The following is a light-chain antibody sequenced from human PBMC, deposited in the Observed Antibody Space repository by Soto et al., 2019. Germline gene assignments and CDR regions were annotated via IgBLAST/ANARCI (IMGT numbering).Light chain of an antibody. CDR3: QQYNSYSCT. Sequence: DIQMTQSPSTLSASVGDRVTITCRASQSISSWLAWYQQKPGKAPKLLIYKASSLESGVPSRFSRSGSGTEFTLTISSLQPDDFATYYFQQYNSYSCTFGQGTKVEIK. CDR1: QSISSW. V-gene: IGKV1-5*03. J-gene: IGKJ1*01. CDR2: KAS.